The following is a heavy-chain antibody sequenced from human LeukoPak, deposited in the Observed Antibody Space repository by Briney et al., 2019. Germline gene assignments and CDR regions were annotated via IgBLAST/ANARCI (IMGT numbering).Heavy chain of an antibody. D-gene: IGHD1-26*01. CDR2: IWNDGSNK. CDR1: GYTFSNNG. Sequence: GGSLRLSCAASGYTFSNNGMHWVRQAPGKGLEWVAVIWNDGSNKYYADSVKGRFTISRDNSKNTLYLQMNSLRAEDTAVYYCARGNSGSHYVEYYYGMDVWGQGTTVTVSS. J-gene: IGHJ6*02. CDR3: ARGNSGSHYVEYYYGMDV. V-gene: IGHV3-33*01.